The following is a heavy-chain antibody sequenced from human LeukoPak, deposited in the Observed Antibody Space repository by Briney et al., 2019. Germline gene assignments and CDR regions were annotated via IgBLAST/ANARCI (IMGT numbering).Heavy chain of an antibody. D-gene: IGHD3-9*01. CDR3: ARGLTYYDILTAYYTFPYFDY. CDR2: IYYSGTT. V-gene: IGHV4-59*01. J-gene: IGHJ4*02. CDR1: GGSISSYY. Sequence: PSETLSLTCTVSGGSISSYYWSWIRQPPGRGLEWIGYIYYSGTTNYNPSLKSQVTISIDTSKNQFSLKLSSVTAADTAVYYCARGLTYYDILTAYYTFPYFDYWGQGTLVTVSS.